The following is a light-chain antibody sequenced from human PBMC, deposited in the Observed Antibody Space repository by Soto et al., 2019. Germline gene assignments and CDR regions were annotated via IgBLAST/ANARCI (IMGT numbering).Light chain of an antibody. J-gene: IGKJ5*01. CDR3: QQRRDT. V-gene: IGKV3-11*01. Sequence: PGDRATPSCRASQSVSSYLAWYQQKPGQAPRLLIYDASNRATGIPARFSGRGSGTDFTLTISNLEPEDFAVYYCQQRRDTFGQGTRLEIK. CDR2: DAS. CDR1: QSVSSY.